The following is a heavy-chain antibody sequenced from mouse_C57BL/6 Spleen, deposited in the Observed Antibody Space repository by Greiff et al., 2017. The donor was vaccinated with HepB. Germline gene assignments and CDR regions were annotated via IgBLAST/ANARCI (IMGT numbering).Heavy chain of an antibody. CDR1: GYTFTSYW. V-gene: IGHV1-69*01. Sequence: VQLQQPGAELVMPGASVKLSCKASGYTFTSYWMHWVKQRPGQGLEWIGEIDPSDSYTNYNQKFKGKSTLTVDKSSSTAYMQLSSLTSEDSAFYYCARTGRDYFDYWGQGTTLTVSS. J-gene: IGHJ2*01. CDR3: ARTGRDYFDY. CDR2: IDPSDSYT.